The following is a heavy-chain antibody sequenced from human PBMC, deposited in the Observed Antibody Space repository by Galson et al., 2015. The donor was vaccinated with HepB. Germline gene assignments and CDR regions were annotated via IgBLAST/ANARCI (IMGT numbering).Heavy chain of an antibody. V-gene: IGHV4-34*01. CDR3: ASLNGGEDYYYGMDV. CDR1: GGSFSGYY. CDR2: INHSGST. Sequence: SETLSLTCAVYGGSFSGYYWSWIRQPPGKGLEWIGEINHSGSTNYNPSLKSRVTISVDTSKNQFSPKLSSVTAADTAVYYCASLNGGEDYYYGMDVWGQGTTVTVSS. D-gene: IGHD2-8*01. J-gene: IGHJ6*02.